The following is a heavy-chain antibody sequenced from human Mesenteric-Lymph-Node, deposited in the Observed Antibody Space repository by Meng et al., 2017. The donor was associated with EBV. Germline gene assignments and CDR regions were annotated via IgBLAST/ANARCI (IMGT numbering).Heavy chain of an antibody. CDR1: GGSISTSNW. J-gene: IGHJ4*02. V-gene: IGHV4-4*02. CDR2: IYHRGST. CDR3: ARVNEGQWLVRGAFDY. Sequence: VRLQREGPGLVNPSVTLSLTCAGSGGSISTSNWWSWVRQPPGKGLEWIGEIYHRGSTNYNPSLTSRVTISVDESKNEFSLSLTSVTAADTAVYFCARVNEGQWLVRGAFDYWGQGTLVTVSS. D-gene: IGHD6-19*01.